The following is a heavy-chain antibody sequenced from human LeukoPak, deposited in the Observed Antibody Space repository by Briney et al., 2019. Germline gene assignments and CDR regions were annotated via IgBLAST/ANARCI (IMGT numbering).Heavy chain of an antibody. J-gene: IGHJ4*02. CDR1: RFTFSSYA. Sequence: GGSLRLSCAASRFTFSSYAMSWVRQAPGKGLEWVSAISGSGGSTYYADSVKGRFTISRDNSKNTLYLQMNSLRAEDTAVYYCANLDRRLELSAAIDYWGQGTLVTVSS. D-gene: IGHD1-7*01. CDR2: ISGSGGST. V-gene: IGHV3-23*01. CDR3: ANLDRRLELSAAIDY.